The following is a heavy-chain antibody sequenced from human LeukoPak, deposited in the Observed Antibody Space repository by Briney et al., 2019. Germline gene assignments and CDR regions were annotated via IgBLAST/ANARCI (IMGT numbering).Heavy chain of an antibody. CDR1: EYSFATYW. J-gene: IGHJ4*02. V-gene: IGHV5-51*01. CDR3: ASEYCSGGNCYFDY. CDR2: IFPGASDT. Sequence: GESLNISCKGSEYSFATYWIGWVRQIPGQGLEWMGIIFPGASDTRYSPSFQGQVTISADKSISTAYLQWSSLKASDTAIYYCASEYCSGGNCYFDYWGQGTLVTVSS. D-gene: IGHD2-15*01.